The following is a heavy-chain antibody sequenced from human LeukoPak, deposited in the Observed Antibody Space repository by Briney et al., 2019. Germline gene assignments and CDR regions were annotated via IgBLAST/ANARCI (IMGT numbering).Heavy chain of an antibody. V-gene: IGHV4-39*01. D-gene: IGHD2-2*01. CDR1: GGSISSRSYY. Sequence: SETLSLTCTDSGGSISSRSYYWGWIRQPPGKGLEWIGTIYYSGSTYYNPSLKSRVTISADTSKKQCSLKLTSVTAADTAVYYCARQAEYCSSTSCYRGGYYFDYWGQGTLVTVSS. CDR2: IYYSGST. J-gene: IGHJ4*02. CDR3: ARQAEYCSSTSCYRGGYYFDY.